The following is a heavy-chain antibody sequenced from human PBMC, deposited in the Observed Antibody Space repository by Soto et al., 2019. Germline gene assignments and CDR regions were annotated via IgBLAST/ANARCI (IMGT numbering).Heavy chain of an antibody. Sequence: QLQLQESGPGLVKPSETLSLTCTVSGGSISSSSYYWGWIHQPPGKGLEWIGSIYYSGSTYYNPSLKSRVTISVDTSKNQFSLKLSSVTAADTAVYYCASSPGIAAAGNYWGQGTLVTVSS. D-gene: IGHD6-13*01. J-gene: IGHJ4*02. CDR1: GGSISSSSYY. CDR3: ASSPGIAAAGNY. V-gene: IGHV4-39*01. CDR2: IYYSGST.